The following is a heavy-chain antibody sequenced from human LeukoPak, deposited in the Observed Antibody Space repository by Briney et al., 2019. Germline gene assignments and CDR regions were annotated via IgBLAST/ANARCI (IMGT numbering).Heavy chain of an antibody. CDR1: GFTFSSYS. V-gene: IGHV3-21*04. CDR3: AKDSQQLVRLGAFDI. J-gene: IGHJ3*02. D-gene: IGHD6-13*01. CDR2: ISSSSSYI. Sequence: GGSLRLSCAASGFTFSSYSMNRVRQAPGKGLEWVSSISSSSSYIYYADSVKGRFTISRDNAKNSLYLQMHSLRAEDTAVYYCAKDSQQLVRLGAFDIWGQGTMVTVSS.